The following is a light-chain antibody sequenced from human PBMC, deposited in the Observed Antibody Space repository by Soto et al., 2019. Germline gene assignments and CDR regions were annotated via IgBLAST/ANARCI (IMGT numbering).Light chain of an antibody. CDR2: GNS. CDR1: SSNIGAGYD. V-gene: IGLV1-40*01. CDR3: QSYDSSLKVL. J-gene: IGLJ2*01. Sequence: QSVLTQPPSVSGAPGQRVTISCTGSSSNIGAGYDVHWYQQLPGTAPKLFIYGNSNRPSGVPDRFSGSKSGTSASLAITGLQAEDEADYYCQSYDSSLKVLFGGGTKVTVL.